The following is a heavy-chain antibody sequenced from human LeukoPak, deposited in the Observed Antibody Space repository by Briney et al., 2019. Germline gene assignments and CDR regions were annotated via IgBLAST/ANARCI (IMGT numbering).Heavy chain of an antibody. CDR2: IRYDGSNE. J-gene: IGHJ4*02. D-gene: IGHD3-9*01. V-gene: IGHV3-30*02. CDR1: GFTFSSYG. Sequence: GGSLRLSCAASGFTFSSYGMNWVRQAPGKGLEWVAFIRYDGSNEYYADSVKGRFTISRDNSKNTVYLEVNSLRAEDTAVYYCAKDQGTTGSYDYWGQGTLVTVSS. CDR3: AKDQGTTGSYDY.